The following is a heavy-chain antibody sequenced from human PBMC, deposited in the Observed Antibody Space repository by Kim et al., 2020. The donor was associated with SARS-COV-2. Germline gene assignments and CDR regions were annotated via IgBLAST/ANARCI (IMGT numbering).Heavy chain of an antibody. CDR3: ARFLPEMGYFDY. CDR2: INHSGST. CDR1: GGSFSGYY. V-gene: IGHV4-34*01. D-gene: IGHD2-2*01. Sequence: SETLSLTCAVYGGSFSGYYWSWIRQPPGKGLEWIGEINHSGSTNDNPSLKSRVTISVATSKNQFSVRLSSVTAADTAVYYCARFLPEMGYFDYWGQGTLVTVSS. J-gene: IGHJ4*02.